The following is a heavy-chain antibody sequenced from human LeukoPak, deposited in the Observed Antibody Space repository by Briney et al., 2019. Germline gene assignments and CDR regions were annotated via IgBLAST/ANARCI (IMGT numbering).Heavy chain of an antibody. V-gene: IGHV4-4*07. Sequence: SETLSLTCTVSGGSISPYYWSWIRQPAGKGLEWIGRVYTSGTTNYNPTLKSRVTMSVDASKNQFSLKLTSVTAADTAVYFCARVRFGPGGELFDYWGQGTLVTVSS. CDR1: GGSISPYY. CDR3: ARVRFGPGGELFDY. CDR2: VYTSGTT. D-gene: IGHD3-3*01. J-gene: IGHJ4*02.